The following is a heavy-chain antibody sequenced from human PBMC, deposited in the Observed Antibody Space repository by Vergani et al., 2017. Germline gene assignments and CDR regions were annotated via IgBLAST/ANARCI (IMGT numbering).Heavy chain of an antibody. CDR1: GGSISNYY. Sequence: QVQLQESGPGLVKPSETLSLTCTVSGGSISNYYWSWIRQPPGKGLEWIEYMYYSGRTNYNPSLKSRVTMLVDTSKNQFSLKLTSVTAADTAVYYCARLQFGAAAPDYWGQGTLVIVSS. CDR2: MYYSGRT. CDR3: ARLQFGAAAPDY. D-gene: IGHD6-13*01. V-gene: IGHV4-59*01. J-gene: IGHJ4*02.